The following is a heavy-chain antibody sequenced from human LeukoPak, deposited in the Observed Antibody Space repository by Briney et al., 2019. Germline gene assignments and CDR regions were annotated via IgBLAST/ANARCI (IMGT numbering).Heavy chain of an antibody. D-gene: IGHD2-2*01. J-gene: IGHJ4*02. V-gene: IGHV4-31*03. CDR1: GGSISSGGHY. Sequence: PSETLSLTCSVSGGSISSGGHYWRWIRQQPGEGLEWVGYVSYTGSTYYNPSLKSRVTMSVDIAKNQFFLELNSVTAADTAVYFCATTVEVPAAHFDHWGQETLVTVSS. CDR3: ATTVEVPAAHFDH. CDR2: VSYTGST.